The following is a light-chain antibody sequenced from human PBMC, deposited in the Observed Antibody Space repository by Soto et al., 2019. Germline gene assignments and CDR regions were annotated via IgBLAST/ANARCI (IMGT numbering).Light chain of an antibody. Sequence: SYELTQPPSGSVAPGHTARITCGGSNIGSKSGHWYQQKPGQAPVLVVYDDSYRPSGIPERFSGSNSGNTATLTISRVEAGDEADYYCQVWDTSSDHVVVGGGTKLTVL. CDR3: QVWDTSSDHVV. V-gene: IGLV3-21*02. CDR1: NIGSKS. CDR2: DDS. J-gene: IGLJ2*01.